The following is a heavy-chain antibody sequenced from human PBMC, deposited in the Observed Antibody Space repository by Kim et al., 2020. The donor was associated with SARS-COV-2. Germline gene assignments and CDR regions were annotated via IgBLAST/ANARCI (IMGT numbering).Heavy chain of an antibody. CDR1: GGSFSGYY. D-gene: IGHD6-13*01. CDR3: ARGSGSSSWGHSRPYYYYGMDV. Sequence: SETLSLTCAVYGGSFSGYYWSWIRQPPGKGLEWIGEINHSGSTNYNPSLKSRVTISVDTSKNQFSLKLSSVTAADTAVYYCARGSGSSSWGHSRPYYYYGMDVWGQGTTVTVSS. V-gene: IGHV4-34*01. CDR2: INHSGST. J-gene: IGHJ6*02.